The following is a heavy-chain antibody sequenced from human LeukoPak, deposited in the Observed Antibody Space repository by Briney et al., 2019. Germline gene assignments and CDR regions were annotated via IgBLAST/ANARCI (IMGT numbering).Heavy chain of an antibody. CDR1: GFIFSSYS. V-gene: IGHV3-23*01. J-gene: IGHJ6*02. D-gene: IGHD1-1*01. CDR2: ITGSGGNT. Sequence: PGGSLRLSCAASGFIFSSYSMSWVRQAPGKGLEWVSVITGSGGNTYYADSVKGRFTISRDNSKNTLYLQMNSLGAEDTAMYYCARDLFHQLYYAMDVWGQGTTIIVSS. CDR3: ARDLFHQLYYAMDV.